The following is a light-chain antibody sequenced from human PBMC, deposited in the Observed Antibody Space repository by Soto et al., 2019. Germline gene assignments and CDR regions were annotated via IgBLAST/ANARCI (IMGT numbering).Light chain of an antibody. CDR2: EVS. J-gene: IGLJ1*01. V-gene: IGLV2-23*02. Sequence: ALTQPASVSGSPGQSITISCTGTSSDVGSYNLVSWYQQHPGKAPKLMIYEVSKRPSGVSNRFSGSKSGNTASLTISGLQAEDEADYYCCSYAGSSSYVFGTGTKLTVL. CDR3: CSYAGSSSYV. CDR1: SSDVGSYNL.